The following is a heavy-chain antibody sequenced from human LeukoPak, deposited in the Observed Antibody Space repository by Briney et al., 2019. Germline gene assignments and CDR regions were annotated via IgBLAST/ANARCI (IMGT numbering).Heavy chain of an antibody. J-gene: IGHJ4*02. V-gene: IGHV1-46*01. Sequence: ASVKPSFKASGFPFTNYYMHWVRQAPGQGLEWVGLINPTGTSTNYAQKFRGRVTMTRDTSTTTVYMELSSLRSEDTAVYYCARDESGGYFDYWGEGTVVTVSS. CDR1: GFPFTNYY. D-gene: IGHD2-8*02. CDR2: INPTGTST. CDR3: ARDESGGYFDY.